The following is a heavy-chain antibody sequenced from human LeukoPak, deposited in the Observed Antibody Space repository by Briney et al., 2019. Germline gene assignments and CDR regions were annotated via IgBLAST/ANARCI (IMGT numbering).Heavy chain of an antibody. D-gene: IGHD3-22*01. J-gene: IGHJ4*02. CDR3: AGGGSSGYPTVAWLFDY. CDR1: GYTFTRYY. V-gene: IGHV1-2*02. CDR2: INPNSGGT. Sequence: ASVRVSCTASGYTFTRYYMHWVRQAPGQGLEWMGWINPNSGGTDYAQKFQGRVTMTRDTSISTAYMELSRLTADDTAVYYCAGGGSSGYPTVAWLFDYWGQGTLVTVSS.